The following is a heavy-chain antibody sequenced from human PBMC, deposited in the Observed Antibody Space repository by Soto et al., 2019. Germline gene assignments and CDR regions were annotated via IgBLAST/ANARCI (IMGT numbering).Heavy chain of an antibody. CDR2: ISYDGSNK. Sequence: QVQLVESGGGVVQPGRSLRLSCAASGFTFSSYGMHWVRQAPGKGLEWVAVISYDGSNKYYADSVKGRFTISRDNSKNTLYLQMNSLRAEDTAVYYCAKDIVVVVAATPKSYYYYVMDVWGQGTTVTVSS. D-gene: IGHD2-15*01. CDR1: GFTFSSYG. J-gene: IGHJ6*02. V-gene: IGHV3-30*18. CDR3: AKDIVVVVAATPKSYYYYVMDV.